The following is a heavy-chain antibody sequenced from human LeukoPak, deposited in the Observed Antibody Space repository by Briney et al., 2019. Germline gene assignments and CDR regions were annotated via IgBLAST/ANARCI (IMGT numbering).Heavy chain of an antibody. Sequence: SVKVSCKASGCTFSSYAISWVRQAPGQGLEWMGRIIPILGIANYAQKFQGRVTITADKSTSTAYMELSSLRSEDTAVYYCARNHGGIHYFDYWGQGTLVTVSS. V-gene: IGHV1-69*04. CDR2: IIPILGIA. CDR1: GCTFSSYA. J-gene: IGHJ4*02. D-gene: IGHD4-23*01. CDR3: ARNHGGIHYFDY.